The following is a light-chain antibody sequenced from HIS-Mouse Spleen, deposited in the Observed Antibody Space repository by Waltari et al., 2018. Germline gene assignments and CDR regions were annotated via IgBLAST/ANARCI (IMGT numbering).Light chain of an antibody. CDR2: LGS. Sequence: DIVMTQSPLSLPVTPGAPAPISCRSSQSLLHSNGYNYLDWYLQKPGQSPQLLIYLGSNRASGVPDRFSGSGSGTDFTLKISRVEAEDVGVYYCMQALQTPFTFGPGTKVDIK. V-gene: IGKV2-28*01. CDR3: MQALQTPFT. CDR1: QSLLHSNGYNY. J-gene: IGKJ3*01.